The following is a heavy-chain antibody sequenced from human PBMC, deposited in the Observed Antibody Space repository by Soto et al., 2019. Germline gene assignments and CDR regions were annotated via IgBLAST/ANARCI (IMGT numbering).Heavy chain of an antibody. CDR2: INPTSGST. Sequence: QVQLLQSGAEVKRPGASVNVSCKAFGYTFTTYYMHWVRQAPGQGLEWMGMINPTSGSTTYAQNFQGRVTMTRDKSTRTVYMELNSLRSEDTAVYYCARLDIVGPSTVPLGQGTLVTVSS. CDR1: GYTFTTYY. V-gene: IGHV1-46*01. CDR3: ARLDIVGPSTVP. J-gene: IGHJ5*02. D-gene: IGHD1-26*01.